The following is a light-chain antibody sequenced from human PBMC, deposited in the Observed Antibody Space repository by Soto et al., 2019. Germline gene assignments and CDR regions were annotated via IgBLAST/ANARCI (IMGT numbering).Light chain of an antibody. CDR3: QQYGSSPFT. CDR1: QSVSSSY. V-gene: IGKV3-20*01. Sequence: EIVLTQSPGTLSLSPGERATLSCRASQSVSSSYLAWFQPKPGQGPRLLIYGASSRATGIPDRFSGSGSGTDFTRTISRLEPEGFEVYYCQQYGSSPFTFGPGTKVDIK. J-gene: IGKJ3*01. CDR2: GAS.